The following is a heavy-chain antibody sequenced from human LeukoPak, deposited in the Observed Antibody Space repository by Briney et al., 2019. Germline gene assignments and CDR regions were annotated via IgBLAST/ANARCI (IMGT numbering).Heavy chain of an antibody. CDR3: ARRPTKGYYYGMDV. CDR2: ISSSGSTI. V-gene: IGHV3-48*03. J-gene: IGHJ6*02. Sequence: PGGSLRLSCAASGFTFSSYEMNWVRQAPGKGLEWVSYISSSGSTIYYADSVKGRFTISRDNAKNSLYLQMNSLRAEDTAVYYCARRPTKGYYYGMDVWGQGTTVTVSS. CDR1: GFTFSSYE. D-gene: IGHD2-8*01.